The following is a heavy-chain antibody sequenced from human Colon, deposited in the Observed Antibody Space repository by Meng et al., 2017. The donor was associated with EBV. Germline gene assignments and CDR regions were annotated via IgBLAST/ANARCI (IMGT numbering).Heavy chain of an antibody. V-gene: IGHV4-31*03. CDR3: ARASYGSGSPLRESWFDP. Sequence: QLQESGPGLVNPSQTLSLTFTVSGGSISSGGYYWSWIRQHPGKGLEWIGYIHSSGSTYYNPSLRSRLTISVDTSKNQFSLKLSSVTAADTAVYYCARASYGSGSPLRESWFDPWGQGTLVTVSS. D-gene: IGHD3-10*01. CDR1: GGSISSGGYY. J-gene: IGHJ5*02. CDR2: IHSSGST.